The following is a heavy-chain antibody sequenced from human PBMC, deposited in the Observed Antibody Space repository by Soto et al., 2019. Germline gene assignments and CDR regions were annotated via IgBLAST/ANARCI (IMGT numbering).Heavy chain of an antibody. Sequence: SETLSLTCAVSGGSISSSNWWSWVRQPPGKGLEWIGEIYHSGSTNYHPSLKSRVTISVDKSKNQFSLKLSSVTAADTAVYYCARDPDCTNGVCYDQGNYGMDVWGQGTTVTVSS. CDR2: IYHSGST. D-gene: IGHD2-8*01. CDR1: GGSISSSNW. CDR3: ARDPDCTNGVCYDQGNYGMDV. V-gene: IGHV4-4*02. J-gene: IGHJ6*01.